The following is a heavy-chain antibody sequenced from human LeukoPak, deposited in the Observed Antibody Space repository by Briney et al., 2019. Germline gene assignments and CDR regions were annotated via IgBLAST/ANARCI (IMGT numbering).Heavy chain of an antibody. CDR2: IFDSGTT. CDR3: TTTYYDTRKPWD. D-gene: IGHD3-22*01. V-gene: IGHV4-59*01. CDR1: GDSITNYS. J-gene: IGHJ4*02. Sequence: PSETLSLTCSVSGDSITNYSWSWIRQPPGKGLEWIGYIFDSGTTNYNPTLKSRVTISLDTSNNQFSLKLTSVTAADTAVYFCTTTYYDTRKPWDWGQGTLVTVSS.